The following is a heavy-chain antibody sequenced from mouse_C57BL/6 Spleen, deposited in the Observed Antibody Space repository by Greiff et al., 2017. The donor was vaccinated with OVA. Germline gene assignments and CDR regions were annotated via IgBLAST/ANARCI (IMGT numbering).Heavy chain of an antibody. Sequence: QVQLQQPGAELVRPGTSVKLSCKASGYTFTSYWMHWVKQRPGQGLEWIGVIDPSDSYTNYNQKFKGKATLTVDTSSSTAYMQLSSLTSEDSAVYYCARRVYGSSSYFDYWGQGTTLTVSS. D-gene: IGHD1-1*01. V-gene: IGHV1-59*01. CDR2: IDPSDSYT. J-gene: IGHJ2*01. CDR1: GYTFTSYW. CDR3: ARRVYGSSSYFDY.